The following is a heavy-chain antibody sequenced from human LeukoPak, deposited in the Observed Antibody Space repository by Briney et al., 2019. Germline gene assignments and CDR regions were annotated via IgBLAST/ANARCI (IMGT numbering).Heavy chain of an antibody. CDR1: GYTFTSYY. D-gene: IGHD3-9*01. V-gene: IGHV1-46*01. J-gene: IGHJ6*02. CDR2: INPSGGST. Sequence: ASVKVSCKASGYTFTSYYMHWVRQAPGQGLEWMGIINPSGGSTSYAQKFQGRVTMTRDTSTSTVYMELSSLRSEDTAVYYCARDGYDILTGLYYYYGMDVWGQGTTVTVSS. CDR3: ARDGYDILTGLYYYYGMDV.